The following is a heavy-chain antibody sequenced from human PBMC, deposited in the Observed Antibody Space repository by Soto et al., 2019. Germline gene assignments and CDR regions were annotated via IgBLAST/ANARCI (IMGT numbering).Heavy chain of an antibody. CDR2: ISGDGVIT. D-gene: IGHD3-10*01. CDR1: GFTFSSFA. V-gene: IGHV3-23*01. J-gene: IGHJ4*02. CDR3: TKAWEVFGSVDY. Sequence: VQVLESGGGSVQPGESLRLSCAASGFTFSSFALNWVRQAPGKGLEWVSGISGDGVITYYADSVRGRFTISRHNSKNTLFLQMNTLRAEDTGIYYCTKAWEVFGSVDYWGRGTLVTVSS.